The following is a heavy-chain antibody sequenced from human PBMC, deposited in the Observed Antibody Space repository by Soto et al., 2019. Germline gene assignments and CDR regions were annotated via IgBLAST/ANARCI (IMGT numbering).Heavy chain of an antibody. CDR3: ARQYCGANCSTPDPIDM. V-gene: IGHV1-18*01. J-gene: IGHJ3*02. CDR1: GYIFTNYG. CDR2: ISGNNGKK. D-gene: IGHD2-21*02. Sequence: ASVKVSCKASGYIFTNYGVSWVRQAPGQGLEWMGWISGNNGKKNYAQEFQGRVTMNTDTSTSTAYMELSSLRSDDTAVYFCARQYCGANCSTPDPIDMWGQGIMVTVSS.